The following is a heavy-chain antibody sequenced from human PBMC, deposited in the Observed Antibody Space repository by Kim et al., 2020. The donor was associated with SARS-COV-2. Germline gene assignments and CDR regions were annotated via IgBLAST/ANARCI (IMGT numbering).Heavy chain of an antibody. D-gene: IGHD1-26*01. Sequence: YADSVKGRFTISRDNAKNSLYLQMNSLRAEDTALYYCAKGPVVGAAPFDPWGQGTLVTVSS. V-gene: IGHV3-9*01. J-gene: IGHJ5*02. CDR3: AKGPVVGAAPFDP.